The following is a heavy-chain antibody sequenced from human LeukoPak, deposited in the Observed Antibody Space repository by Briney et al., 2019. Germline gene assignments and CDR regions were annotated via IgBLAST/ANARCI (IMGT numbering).Heavy chain of an antibody. CDR2: IWYDGSNK. CDR1: GFTFDDYA. J-gene: IGHJ4*02. CDR3: ARDRYSSGWATFDY. D-gene: IGHD6-19*01. V-gene: IGHV3-33*08. Sequence: GRSLRLSCAASGFTFDDYAMHWVRQAPGKGLEWVAVIWYDGSNKYYADSVKGRFTISRDNSKNTLYLQMNSLRAEDTAVYYCARDRYSSGWATFDYWGQGTLVTVSS.